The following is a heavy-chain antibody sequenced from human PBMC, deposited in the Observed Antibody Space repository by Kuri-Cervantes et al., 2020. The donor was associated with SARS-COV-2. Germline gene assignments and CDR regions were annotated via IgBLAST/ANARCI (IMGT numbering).Heavy chain of an antibody. J-gene: IGHJ6*02. CDR3: ARDPQRYFDWLLSCYYYGMDV. D-gene: IGHD3-9*01. Sequence: GGSLRLSCAASGFTFISYAMHWVRQAPGKGLEWVAVISYDGSNKYYADSVKGRFTISRDNSKNTLYLQMNSLRVEDTAVYYCARDPQRYFDWLLSCYYYGMDVWGQGTTVTVSS. CDR2: ISYDGSNK. V-gene: IGHV3-30-3*01. CDR1: GFTFISYA.